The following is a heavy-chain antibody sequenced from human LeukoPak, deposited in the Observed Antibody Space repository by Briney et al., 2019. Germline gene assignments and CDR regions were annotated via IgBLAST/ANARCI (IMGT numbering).Heavy chain of an antibody. Sequence: GGSLRPSCAASGFTFSSYAMSWVRQAPGKGLEWVSAISGSGGSTYYADSVKGRFTISRDNSKNTLYLQMNSLRAEDTAVYYCAKGRYDFWSGYLTDWGQGTLVTVSS. CDR2: ISGSGGST. J-gene: IGHJ4*02. CDR3: AKGRYDFWSGYLTD. CDR1: GFTFSSYA. V-gene: IGHV3-23*01. D-gene: IGHD3-3*01.